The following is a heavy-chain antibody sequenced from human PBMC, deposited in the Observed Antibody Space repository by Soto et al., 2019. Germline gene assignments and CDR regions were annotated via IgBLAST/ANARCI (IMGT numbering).Heavy chain of an antibody. CDR1: GGSISSYY. CDR3: ARVSVGYSSGGNDY. V-gene: IGHV4-59*01. D-gene: IGHD6-19*01. J-gene: IGHJ4*02. Sequence: QVQLQESGPGLVKPSETLSLTCTVSGGSISSYYWSWIRQPPGKGLEWIGYIYYSGSTNYNPSLKSRVTISVDTSKNQFSLKLRSVTAADTAVYYCARVSVGYSSGGNDYWGQGTLVTVSS. CDR2: IYYSGST.